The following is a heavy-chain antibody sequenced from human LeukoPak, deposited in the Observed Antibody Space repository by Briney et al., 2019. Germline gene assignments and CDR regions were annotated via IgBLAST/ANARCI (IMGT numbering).Heavy chain of an antibody. CDR3: VRHNHMDV. CDR1: GFSFTNSNSA. J-gene: IGHJ6*02. Sequence: ASVKVSCKASGFSFTNSNSAVQWVRQARGQRLEWIGWIVVASGNTNYAQKFRERVTITRDMSTSTAYMELSSLRSEDTAVYYCVRHNHMDVWGQGTTVTVSS. CDR2: IVVASGNT. V-gene: IGHV1-58*01.